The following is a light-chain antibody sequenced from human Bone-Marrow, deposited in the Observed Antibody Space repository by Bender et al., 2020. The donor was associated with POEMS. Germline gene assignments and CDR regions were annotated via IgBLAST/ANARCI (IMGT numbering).Light chain of an antibody. Sequence: QSALTQPASVSGSPGQSITISCTGTSSDVGRYNLVSWYQQHPDKAPRLVIYEVSERPSGVSNRFSGFKSGNTASLTISGLQPEDEADYYCCSSAGPSTLFFGGGTKVTVL. V-gene: IGLV2-23*02. CDR2: EVS. CDR3: CSSAGPSTLF. CDR1: SSDVGRYNL. J-gene: IGLJ2*01.